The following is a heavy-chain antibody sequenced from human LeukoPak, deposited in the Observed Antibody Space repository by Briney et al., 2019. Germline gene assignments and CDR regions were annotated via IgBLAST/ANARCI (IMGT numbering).Heavy chain of an antibody. CDR3: ARSIVVVPAAPPNWFDP. CDR2: ISAYNGNT. CDR1: GYTFTSYG. J-gene: IGHJ5*02. D-gene: IGHD2-2*01. Sequence: ASVKASCKASGYTFTSYGISWVRQAPGQGLEGMGWISAYNGNTNYAQKLQGGVTMTTDTSTSTAYMELRSLSSDDTAVYYCARSIVVVPAAPPNWFDPWGQGTLVTVSS. V-gene: IGHV1-18*01.